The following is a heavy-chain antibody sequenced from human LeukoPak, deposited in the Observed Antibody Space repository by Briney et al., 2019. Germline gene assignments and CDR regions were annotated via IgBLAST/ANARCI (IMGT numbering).Heavy chain of an antibody. Sequence: PSETLSLTCAVYGGPFSGYYWSWIRQPPGKGLEWIGEINHSGSTNYNPSLKSRVTISVDTSKNQFSLKLSSVTAADTAVYYCARAGSSSWYLYYWGQGTLVTVSS. CDR3: ARAGSSSWYLYY. D-gene: IGHD6-13*01. CDR1: GGPFSGYY. J-gene: IGHJ4*02. V-gene: IGHV4-34*01. CDR2: INHSGST.